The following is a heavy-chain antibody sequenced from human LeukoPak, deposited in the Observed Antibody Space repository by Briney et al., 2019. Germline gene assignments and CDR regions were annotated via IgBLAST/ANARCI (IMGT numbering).Heavy chain of an antibody. CDR2: INHSGST. V-gene: IGHV4-34*01. CDR3: ARGDYYDSSSNDY. J-gene: IGHJ4*02. Sequence: SETLSLTCAVYGGSFSGYYWSWIRQPPGKGLEWIGEINHSGSTNYSPSLKSRVTISVDTSKNQFSLKLSSVTAADTAVYYCARGDYYDSSSNDYWGQGTLVTVSS. D-gene: IGHD3-22*01. CDR1: GGSFSGYY.